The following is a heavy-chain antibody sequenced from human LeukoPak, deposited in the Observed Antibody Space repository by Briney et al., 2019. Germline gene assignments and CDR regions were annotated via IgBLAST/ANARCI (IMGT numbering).Heavy chain of an antibody. V-gene: IGHV4-38-2*02. CDR3: TILGQVAEGPKVSLFDP. CDR1: AYSISDGWL. Sequence: PSETPSLTCTVSAYSISDGWLWGWIRQPPGKGLEWIASIYHSGTTYFNPSLKSRVTMSVDTSNNQFSLKPTSVTSAAPALYYLTILGQVAEGPKVSLFDPRGPGTLVSVSP. J-gene: IGHJ5*02. D-gene: IGHD3-9*01. CDR2: IYHSGTT.